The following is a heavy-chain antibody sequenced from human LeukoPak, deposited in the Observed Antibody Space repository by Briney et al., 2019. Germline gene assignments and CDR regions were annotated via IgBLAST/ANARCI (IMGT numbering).Heavy chain of an antibody. CDR2: IIPIFGIA. D-gene: IGHD3-10*01. CDR3: ARSRDYGSGTDY. Sequence: PGGSLRLSCAASGGTFSSYAISWVRQAPGQGLEWVGRIIPIFGIANYAQKFQGRVTITADKSTSTAYMELSSLRSEDTAVYYCARSRDYGSGTDYWGQGTLVTVSS. CDR1: GGTFSSYA. J-gene: IGHJ4*02. V-gene: IGHV1-69*04.